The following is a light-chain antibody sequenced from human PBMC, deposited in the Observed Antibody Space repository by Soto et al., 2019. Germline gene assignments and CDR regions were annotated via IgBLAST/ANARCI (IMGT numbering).Light chain of an antibody. V-gene: IGKV3-20*01. CDR3: QQYGGSPQT. Sequence: IVLTQSPGTLSLFPGERATLSCRASQSVRSAYLAWYQQKPGQAPRLLIYGASSRATGIPDRFSGSGSGTDFTLTIRRLEPEDFAVYYCQQYGGSPQTFGPGTKVDI. CDR2: GAS. J-gene: IGKJ1*01. CDR1: QSVRSAY.